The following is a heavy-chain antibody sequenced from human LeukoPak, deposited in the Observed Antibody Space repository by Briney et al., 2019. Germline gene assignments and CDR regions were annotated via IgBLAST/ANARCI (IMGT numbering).Heavy chain of an antibody. Sequence: GESLKISCKGSGYTFTTYWIGWVRQMPGKGLEWMGIIYPGDSDTRYSLSFQGQVTISADKSISTAYLQWSSLKASDTAMYYCARSQMATIDYFDYWGQGTLVTVSS. CDR1: GYTFTTYW. J-gene: IGHJ4*02. CDR2: IYPGDSDT. D-gene: IGHD5-24*01. V-gene: IGHV5-51*01. CDR3: ARSQMATIDYFDY.